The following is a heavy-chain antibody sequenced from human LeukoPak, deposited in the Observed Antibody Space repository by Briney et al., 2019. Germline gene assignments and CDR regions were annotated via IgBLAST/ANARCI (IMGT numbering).Heavy chain of an antibody. J-gene: IGHJ4*02. D-gene: IGHD5-18*01. CDR2: ISSSGSTI. V-gene: IGHV3-11*01. CDR3: ARASGYSYGCFDY. CDR1: GFTFSDYY. Sequence: PGGSLRLSCAASGFTFSDYYMSWIRQAPGKGLEGVSYISSSGSTIYYADSVKGRFTISRDNPKNSLYLQMNSLRAEDTAVYYCARASGYSYGCFDYWGQGTLVTVSS.